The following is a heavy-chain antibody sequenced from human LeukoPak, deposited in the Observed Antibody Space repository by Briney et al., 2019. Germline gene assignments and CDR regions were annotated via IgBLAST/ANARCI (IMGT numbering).Heavy chain of an antibody. CDR3: ARDREYYDSSGLIGY. Sequence: GGSLRLSCAASGFTFSNYAMHWVRQAPGKGLEWVAVISYDGSNKYYADSVKGRFTISRDNSKNTLYLQMNSLRAEDTAVYYCARDREYYDSSGLIGYWGQGTLVTVSS. J-gene: IGHJ4*02. V-gene: IGHV3-30*04. CDR1: GFTFSNYA. D-gene: IGHD3-22*01. CDR2: ISYDGSNK.